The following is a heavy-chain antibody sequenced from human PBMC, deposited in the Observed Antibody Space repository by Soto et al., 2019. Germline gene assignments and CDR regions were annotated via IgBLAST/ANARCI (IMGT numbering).Heavy chain of an antibody. J-gene: IGHJ6*02. D-gene: IGHD5-18*01. CDR1: GFTFSSYG. CDR2: ISYDGSNK. Sequence: QPGGSLRLSCAASGFTFSSYGMHWVRQAPGKGLEWVAVISYDGSNKYYADSVKGRFTISRDNSKNTLYLQMNSLRAEDTAVYYCAKDLGGYSYGYAPVYYYYGMDVWGQGTTVTVSS. CDR3: AKDLGGYSYGYAPVYYYYGMDV. V-gene: IGHV3-30*18.